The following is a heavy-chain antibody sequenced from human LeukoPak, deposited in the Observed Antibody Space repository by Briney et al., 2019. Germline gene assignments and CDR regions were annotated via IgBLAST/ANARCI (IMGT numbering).Heavy chain of an antibody. J-gene: IGHJ5*02. CDR3: ATFITMVRGVISWFDP. CDR2: FDPEDGET. V-gene: IGHV1-24*01. D-gene: IGHD3-10*01. Sequence: GASVKVSCKVSGYTLTELSMHWVRQAPGKGLEWMGGFDPEDGETIYAQKFQGRVTMTEDTSTDTAYMELGSLRSEDTAVYYCATFITMVRGVISWFDPWGQGTLVTVSS. CDR1: GYTLTELS.